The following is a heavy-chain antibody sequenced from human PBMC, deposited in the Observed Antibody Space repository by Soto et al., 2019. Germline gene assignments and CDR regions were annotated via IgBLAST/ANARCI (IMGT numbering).Heavy chain of an antibody. CDR1: GFTFSSSA. CDR2: ISGNSRST. Sequence: GWALRLSCAASGFTFSSSAMGWVRQGPGKGLEWVSLISGNSRSTYYVDSVKGRFTISRDNSKNTLYLQLNSLRVEDTAVYYWATEEAVVVAALGICGKGTMVTV. V-gene: IGHV3-23*01. CDR3: ATEEAVVVAALGI. J-gene: IGHJ3*02. D-gene: IGHD2-15*01.